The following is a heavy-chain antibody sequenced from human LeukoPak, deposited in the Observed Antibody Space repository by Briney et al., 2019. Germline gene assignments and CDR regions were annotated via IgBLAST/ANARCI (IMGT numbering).Heavy chain of an antibody. Sequence: GGSLRLSCAASGFTFSSYSMNWVRQAPGKGLEWVSSISSSSSYIYYADSVKGRFTISRDNAKNSLYLQMNSLRADDTAVYYCAGDPGIAAAGTNNWFDPWGQGTLVTVSS. CDR2: ISSSSSYI. CDR1: GFTFSSYS. J-gene: IGHJ5*02. CDR3: AGDPGIAAAGTNNWFDP. V-gene: IGHV3-21*01. D-gene: IGHD6-13*01.